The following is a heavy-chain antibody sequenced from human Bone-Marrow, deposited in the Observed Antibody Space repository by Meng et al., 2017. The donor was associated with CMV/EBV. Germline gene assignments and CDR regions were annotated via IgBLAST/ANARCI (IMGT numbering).Heavy chain of an antibody. CDR3: TKNLVASAGDY. Sequence: GESLKISCAASGFTFDDYAMHWVRQAPGKGLEWVANIKPDGSQGYYVDSVRGRFTISRDNAKSSLYLQINDLRVEDTALYYCTKNLVASAGDYWGQGTLVTVSS. D-gene: IGHD6-13*01. CDR1: GFTFDDYA. CDR2: IKPDGSQG. V-gene: IGHV3-7*01. J-gene: IGHJ4*02.